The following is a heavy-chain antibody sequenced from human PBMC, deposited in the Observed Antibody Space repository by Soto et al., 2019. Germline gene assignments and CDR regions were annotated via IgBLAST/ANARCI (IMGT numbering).Heavy chain of an antibody. V-gene: IGHV1-69*13. J-gene: IGHJ5*02. Sequence: SVKVSCKASGGTFSSYAISWVRQAPGQGLEWMGGIIPIFGTANYAQKFQGRVTITADESTSTAYMELSSLRSEDTAVYYCARGITMVRGAPEWTGRYNWFDPWGQGPLVTVSS. CDR1: GGTFSSYA. CDR3: ARGITMVRGAPEWTGRYNWFDP. CDR2: IIPIFGTA. D-gene: IGHD3-10*01.